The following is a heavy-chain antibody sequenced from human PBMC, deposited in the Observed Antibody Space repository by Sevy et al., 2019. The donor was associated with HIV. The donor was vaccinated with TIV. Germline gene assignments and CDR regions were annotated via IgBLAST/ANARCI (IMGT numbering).Heavy chain of an antibody. Sequence: GGSLRLSCTTSGFTFDDYAMSWFRQAPGKGLEWVAFITRNSYEAYGGTTEYAASVKGRFIISRDDSKSIAYLQMNSMKTDDTAVYYCSRGLATADTPEYYFDYWGQGHLVTVSS. CDR2: ITRNSYEAYGGTT. CDR1: GFTFDDYA. V-gene: IGHV3-49*03. D-gene: IGHD5-12*01. J-gene: IGHJ4*02. CDR3: SRGLATADTPEYYFDY.